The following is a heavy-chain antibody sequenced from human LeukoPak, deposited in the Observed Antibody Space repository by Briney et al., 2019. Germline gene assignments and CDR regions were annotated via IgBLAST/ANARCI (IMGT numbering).Heavy chain of an antibody. CDR1: GFTFSSYC. CDR2: ISSSSSYI. CDR3: ARGVNSYASGSYLRDCFDP. V-gene: IGHV3-21*01. D-gene: IGHD3-10*01. J-gene: IGHJ5*02. Sequence: GGSLRLSCAASGFTFSSYCMNWVRQAPGKGLEWVSSISSSSSYIYYADSVKGRFTISRDNAKNSLYLQMNSLRAEDTAVYYCARGVNSYASGSYLRDCFDPWGQGTLVTVSS.